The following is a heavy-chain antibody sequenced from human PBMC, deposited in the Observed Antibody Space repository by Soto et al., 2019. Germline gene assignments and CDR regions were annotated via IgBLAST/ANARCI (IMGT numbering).Heavy chain of an antibody. CDR2: FDPEDGET. Sequence: GASVKVSCKVSGYTLTELSIHWVRQAPGKGLEWMGGFDPEDGETVYAQKLQARVTMTEDTSTDTAYMALSSLRSEDTAVYYCATATPDYGNYSRWFDPWGQGTLVTVSS. V-gene: IGHV1-24*01. CDR3: ATATPDYGNYSRWFDP. D-gene: IGHD4-17*01. J-gene: IGHJ5*02. CDR1: GYTLTELS.